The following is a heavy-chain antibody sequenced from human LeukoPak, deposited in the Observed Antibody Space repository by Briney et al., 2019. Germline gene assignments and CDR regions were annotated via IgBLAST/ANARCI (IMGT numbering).Heavy chain of an antibody. V-gene: IGHV1-2*02. CDR3: ARGAFFHAFDF. J-gene: IGHJ3*01. CDR2: INTYSGDT. CDR1: GYTFTDLW. Sequence: ASVKVSCKASGYTFTDLWIQWVRQAPGQGLEWLGWINTYSGDTIYAQKFQGRVTMTRDTSLTTTYMDLSRLTSDATAVYYCARGAFFHAFDFWGQGTMVIVSS. D-gene: IGHD3-3*01.